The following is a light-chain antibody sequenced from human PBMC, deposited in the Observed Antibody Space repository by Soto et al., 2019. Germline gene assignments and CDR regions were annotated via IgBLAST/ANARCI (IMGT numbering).Light chain of an antibody. J-gene: IGLJ1*01. Sequence: QSALTQPASVSGSPGQSITISCTGTISDVGGYDYVSWYQQHPGKAPKLMIYDVSNRPSGVSNRFSGSKSGNTASLTISGLQADDEADYYCSSYTTSSTYVFGTGTKLTV. CDR2: DVS. CDR1: ISDVGGYDY. CDR3: SSYTTSSTYV. V-gene: IGLV2-14*01.